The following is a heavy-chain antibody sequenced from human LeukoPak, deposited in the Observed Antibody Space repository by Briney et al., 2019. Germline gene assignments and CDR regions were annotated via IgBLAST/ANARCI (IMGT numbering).Heavy chain of an antibody. V-gene: IGHV3-30*04. D-gene: IGHD1-26*01. Sequence: GGSLRLSCVASGFTFRSYAMHWVRQAPGKGLEWVAVISSDGSEEYYADSVKGRFTISRDNSKNTLYLQMNSLRVEDTAVYYCAKDKGREGDYWGQGNLVTVSS. CDR3: AKDKGREGDY. CDR2: ISSDGSEE. J-gene: IGHJ4*02. CDR1: GFTFRSYA.